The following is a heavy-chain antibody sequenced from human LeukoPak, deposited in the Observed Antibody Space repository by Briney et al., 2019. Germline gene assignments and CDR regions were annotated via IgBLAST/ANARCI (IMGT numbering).Heavy chain of an antibody. D-gene: IGHD3-22*01. V-gene: IGHV3-15*01. CDR3: TTDSRYYYDSSGYLN. CDR2: IKSKTDGGTI. CDR1: GFTFTNAW. J-gene: IGHJ4*02. Sequence: RSGGSLILSCAASGFTFTNAWMTWVRQAPGKGLEWVGRIKSKTDGGTIDYAAPVKGRFTLSRDDSENMLYLQMNSLKTEDTAVYYCTTDSRYYYDSSGYLNWGQGTLVTVAS.